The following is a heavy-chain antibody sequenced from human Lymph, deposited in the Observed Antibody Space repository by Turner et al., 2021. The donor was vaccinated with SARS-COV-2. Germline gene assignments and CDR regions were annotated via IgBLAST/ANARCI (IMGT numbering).Heavy chain of an antibody. CDR2: ISYDGSNK. D-gene: IGHD3-10*01. V-gene: IGHV3-30-3*01. CDR1: GFTFNNYP. J-gene: IGHJ4*02. CDR3: ARDSSGSGTLDY. Sequence: QVKLVEAGGGVVQPGRSLRLSCAASGFTFNNYPRHWVRQAPGKGLEWVAVISYDGSNKYYANSVKGRFTISRDNSKNTLYLQMNSLRAEDTAVYYCARDSSGSGTLDYWGQGTLVTVSS.